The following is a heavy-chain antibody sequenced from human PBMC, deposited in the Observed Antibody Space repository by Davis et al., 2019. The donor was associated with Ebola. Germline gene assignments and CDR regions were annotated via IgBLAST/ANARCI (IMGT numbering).Heavy chain of an antibody. Sequence: ASVKVSCKASGYTFTSYDINWVRQAPGQGLEWMGIINPSGGSTSYAQKFQGRVTITADESTSTAYMELSSLRSEDTAVYYCARDRGKWLATGDAFDIWGQGTMVTVSS. J-gene: IGHJ3*02. CDR3: ARDRGKWLATGDAFDI. CDR1: GYTFTSYD. CDR2: INPSGGST. V-gene: IGHV1-46*01. D-gene: IGHD6-19*01.